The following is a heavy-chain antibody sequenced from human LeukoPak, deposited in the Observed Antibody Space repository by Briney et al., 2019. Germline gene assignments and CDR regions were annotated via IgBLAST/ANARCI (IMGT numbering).Heavy chain of an antibody. V-gene: IGHV3-64*01. CDR3: AKDRSGYADY. Sequence: PGGSLRLSCAASGFTFSSYAMHWVRQAPGKGLEYVSAISSNGGSTYYANSVKGRFTISRDNSKNTLYLQMGSLRAEDMAVYYCAKDRSGYADYWGQGTLVTVSS. CDR2: ISSNGGST. J-gene: IGHJ4*02. CDR1: GFTFSSYA. D-gene: IGHD3-3*01.